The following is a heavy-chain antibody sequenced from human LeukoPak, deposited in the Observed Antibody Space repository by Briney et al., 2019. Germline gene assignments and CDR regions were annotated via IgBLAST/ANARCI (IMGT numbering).Heavy chain of an antibody. D-gene: IGHD2-2*01. J-gene: IGHJ5*02. CDR3: AGTGYCSSTSCYSWFDP. CDR2: IDPSDSYT. CDR1: GSRFITYW. V-gene: IGHV5-10-1*01. Sequence: GASLQISCKGSGSRFITYWINWVRQMPGKGLEWMGRIDPSDSYTNYSPSFQGHVTISADKSISTAYLQWSSLKASDTAMYYCAGTGYCSSTSCYSWFDPWGQGTLVTVSS.